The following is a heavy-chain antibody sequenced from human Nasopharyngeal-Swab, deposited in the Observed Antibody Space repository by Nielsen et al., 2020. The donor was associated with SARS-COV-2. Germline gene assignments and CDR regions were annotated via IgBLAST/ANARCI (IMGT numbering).Heavy chain of an antibody. V-gene: IGHV3-33*01. CDR2: IWYDGSNK. J-gene: IGHJ4*02. D-gene: IGHD4-11*01. CDR3: ARDLTIDYTSPDY. CDR1: GFTFRSYG. Sequence: GESLKIPCAASGFTFRSYGMPRVRQAPGKGLEWVAVIWYDGSNKYYADSVKGRFTISRDNSKNTLYLQMNSLRAEDTAVYYCARDLTIDYTSPDYWGQGTLVTVSS.